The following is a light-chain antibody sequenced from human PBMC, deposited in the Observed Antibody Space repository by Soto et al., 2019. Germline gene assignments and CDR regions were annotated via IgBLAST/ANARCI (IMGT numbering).Light chain of an antibody. Sequence: ESVLTQSPGTLSLSPGEKATLSCRASQSVSSSYLAWYQQKPGKAPRLLISGASSRATCIPGRFSGSGSGTDFTLTVSRLEPEDFAVYYCQLFGSSSWTFGQGTKVEIK. CDR3: QLFGSSSWT. J-gene: IGKJ1*01. V-gene: IGKV3-20*01. CDR2: GAS. CDR1: QSVSSSY.